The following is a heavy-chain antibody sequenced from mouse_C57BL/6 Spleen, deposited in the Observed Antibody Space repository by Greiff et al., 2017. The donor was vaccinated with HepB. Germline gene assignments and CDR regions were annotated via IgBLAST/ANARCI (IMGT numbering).Heavy chain of an antibody. J-gene: IGHJ2*01. CDR2: IWTGGGT. Sequence: VMLVESGPGLVAPSQSLSITCTVSGFSLTSYAISWVRQPPGKGLEWLGVIWTGGGTNYNSALKSRLSISKDNSKSQVFLKMNSLQTDDTARYYCARITTVVATPYFDYWGQGTTLTVSS. CDR1: GFSLTSYA. D-gene: IGHD1-1*01. CDR3: ARITTVVATPYFDY. V-gene: IGHV2-9-1*01.